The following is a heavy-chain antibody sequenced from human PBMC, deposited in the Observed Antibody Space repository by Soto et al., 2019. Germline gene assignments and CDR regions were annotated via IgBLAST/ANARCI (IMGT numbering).Heavy chain of an antibody. V-gene: IGHV4-39*07. CDR3: ARDLALNYYDSSGYYPRGHYYRLDV. J-gene: IGHJ6*02. D-gene: IGHD3-22*01. CDR2: IFYSGST. Sequence: SETLSLTCTVSGGSISSSSYYWGWIRQPPGKGLEWIGSIFYSGSTYYNPSLKSRVTISVDTSKNQFSLKLSSVTAADTAVYYCARDLALNYYDSSGYYPRGHYYRLDVWGQGTTVTVSS. CDR1: GGSISSSSYY.